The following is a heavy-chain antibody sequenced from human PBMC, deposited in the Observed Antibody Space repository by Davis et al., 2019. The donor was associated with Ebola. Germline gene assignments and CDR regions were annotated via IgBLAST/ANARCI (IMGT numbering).Heavy chain of an antibody. CDR1: GGSISSSSYY. Sequence: SETLSLTFTVSGGSISSSSYYWGWIRQPPALGLEWIGRIYYSGSTYYNPSLKSRVTISVDTSKNQFSLKLSSVTAADTAVYYCARLESVMGLDYWGQGTLVTVSS. CDR2: IYYSGST. J-gene: IGHJ4*02. CDR3: ARLESVMGLDY. V-gene: IGHV4-39*01. D-gene: IGHD2-8*01.